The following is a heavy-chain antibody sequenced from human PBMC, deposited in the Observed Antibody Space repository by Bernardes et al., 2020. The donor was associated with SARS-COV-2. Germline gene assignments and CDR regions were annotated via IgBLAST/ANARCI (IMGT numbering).Heavy chain of an antibody. CDR1: GYSFTRYW. V-gene: IGHV5-10-1*01. D-gene: IGHD3-22*01. Sequence: GACLKISCKGSGYSFTRYWISWVRNIPGKGLEWLGRIDPSDSYTNYSPSFQGHVTISADKSISTAYLQWSSLKASDTAMYYCASRTGSYYDSTPWGMDVWGQGTTVTVSS. J-gene: IGHJ6*02. CDR2: IDPSDSYT. CDR3: ASRTGSYYDSTPWGMDV.